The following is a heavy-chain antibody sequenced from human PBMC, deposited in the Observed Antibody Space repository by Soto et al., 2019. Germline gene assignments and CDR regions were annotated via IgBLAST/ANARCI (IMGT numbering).Heavy chain of an antibody. J-gene: IGHJ6*02. CDR2: IYYSGST. CDR1: GGSISSADYY. Sequence: SETLSLTCTVSGGSISSADYYWSWVRLPPGKGLEWIGYIYYSGSTFVNPSLKSRVTISKDMSRNEFSLRLKSVTAADTAVYYCARAIVVTIGGMDVWGQGTTVTVSS. CDR3: ARAIVVTIGGMDV. V-gene: IGHV4-30-4*01. D-gene: IGHD5-12*01.